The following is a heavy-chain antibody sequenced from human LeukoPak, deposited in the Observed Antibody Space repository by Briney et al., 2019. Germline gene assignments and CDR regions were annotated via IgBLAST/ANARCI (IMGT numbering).Heavy chain of an antibody. D-gene: IGHD2-2*01. V-gene: IGHV3-21*01. J-gene: IGHJ5*02. CDR3: ARNAWDIVVVPAAALDFNWFAG. Sequence: GGSLRLSCAASGFTFSSYSMNWVRQAPGKGLEWVSSISSSSSYIYYADSVKGRFTISRDNPKNSLYLQMNSLRAEDTAVYYCARNAWDIVVVPAAALDFNWFAGSSQGTLVTVSS. CDR2: ISSSSSYI. CDR1: GFTFSSYS.